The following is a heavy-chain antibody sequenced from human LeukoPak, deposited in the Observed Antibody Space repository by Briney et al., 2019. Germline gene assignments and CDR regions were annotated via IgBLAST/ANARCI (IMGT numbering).Heavy chain of an antibody. CDR3: ARNGREARHFQH. Sequence: GASVKVPCKASGYTFTSFDINWVRQATGQGLEWMGWMNPNSGNTGYAQKFQGRVTITRNTSISTAYMELSSLRSEDTAVYYCARNGREARHFQHWGQGTVVTVSS. CDR2: MNPNSGNT. J-gene: IGHJ1*01. D-gene: IGHD6-6*01. V-gene: IGHV1-8*03. CDR1: GYTFTSFD.